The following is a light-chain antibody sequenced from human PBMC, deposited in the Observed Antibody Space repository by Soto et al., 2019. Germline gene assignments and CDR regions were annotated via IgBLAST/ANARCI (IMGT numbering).Light chain of an antibody. CDR2: WAS. CDR3: QEYYCTPWF. J-gene: IGKJ1*01. V-gene: IGKV4-1*01. CDR1: QSVLYSSNNKTY. Sequence: DIVMTQSPDSLAVSLGERATINCKSSQSVLYSSNNKTYLAWFQHKPGQPPKLLIYWASTRESVVPDRFTGCHSGTDFTLAITGSQAEDGALDYCQEYYCTPWFFSQGTNVE.